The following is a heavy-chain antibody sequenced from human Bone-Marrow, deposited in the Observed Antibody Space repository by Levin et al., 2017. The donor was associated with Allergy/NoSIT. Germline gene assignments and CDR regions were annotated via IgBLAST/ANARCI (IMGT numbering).Heavy chain of an antibody. J-gene: IGHJ6*02. Sequence: GGSLRLSCAASGYTFSSYAMTWVRQAPGKGLEWVSLISGSGGSTYYADSVKGRFTISRDNSKNTLYLQMNSLRAEDTAVYYCEKEKGNYDDRGVQYYYGMDVWGQGTTVTVSS. D-gene: IGHD3-22*01. CDR2: ISGSGGST. V-gene: IGHV3-23*01. CDR1: GYTFSSYA. CDR3: EKEKGNYDDRGVQYYYGMDV.